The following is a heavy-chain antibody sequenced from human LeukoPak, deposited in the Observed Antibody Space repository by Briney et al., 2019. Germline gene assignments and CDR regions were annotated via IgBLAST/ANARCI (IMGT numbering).Heavy chain of an antibody. CDR1: GFTFTSSA. CDR3: AAGYSSSWYVGNYFDY. CDR2: IDVGSGNT. D-gene: IGHD6-13*01. J-gene: IGHJ4*02. Sequence: GTSVKVSCMAPGFTFTSSAVQWVRQARGQRLEWIGWIDVGSGNTNYAQKFQERVTITRDRSTSTAYMELSSLRSEDTAVYYCAAGYSSSWYVGNYFDYWGQGTLVTVSS. V-gene: IGHV1-58*01.